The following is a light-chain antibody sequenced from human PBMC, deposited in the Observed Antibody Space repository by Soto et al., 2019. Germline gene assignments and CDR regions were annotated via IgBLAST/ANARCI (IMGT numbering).Light chain of an antibody. J-gene: IGLJ1*01. Sequence: QPASVSGSPGQSITISCTGTSSDVGGYNYVSWYQQHPGKAPKLMIYEVSNRPSGVSNRFSGSKSGNTASLTISGLQAEDEADYYCSSYKRSSTLVFGTGTKVTVL. CDR2: EVS. CDR1: SSDVGGYNY. V-gene: IGLV2-14*01. CDR3: SSYKRSSTLV.